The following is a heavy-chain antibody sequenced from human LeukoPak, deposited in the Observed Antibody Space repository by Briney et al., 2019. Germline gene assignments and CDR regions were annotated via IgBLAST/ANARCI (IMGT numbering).Heavy chain of an antibody. V-gene: IGHV3-7*04. J-gene: IGHJ4*02. Sequence: GGSLRLSCAASKFTFSDYYMTWVRQAPGKGPEWVAYMNQFGTEIKYLDSVKGRFTISRDNAKNSLYLWMTSLTADDTAVYYCARGTYYYEFWGQGTMVIVSS. CDR1: KFTFSDYY. CDR3: ARGTYYYEF. CDR2: MNQFGTEI. D-gene: IGHD3/OR15-3a*01.